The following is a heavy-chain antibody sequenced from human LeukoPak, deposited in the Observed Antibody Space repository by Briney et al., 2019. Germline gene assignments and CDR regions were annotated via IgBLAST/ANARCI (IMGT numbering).Heavy chain of an antibody. CDR2: ISYDGSNK. CDR3: AKANLPSWIQLWSHLDY. V-gene: IGHV3-30*18. CDR1: GFTFSSYG. J-gene: IGHJ4*02. D-gene: IGHD5-18*01. Sequence: GGSLRLSCAASGFTFSSYGMHWFRQAPGKGLEWVAVISYDGSNKYYADSVKGRFTISRDNSKNTLYLQMNSLRAEDTAVYYCAKANLPSWIQLWSHLDYWGQGTLVTVSS.